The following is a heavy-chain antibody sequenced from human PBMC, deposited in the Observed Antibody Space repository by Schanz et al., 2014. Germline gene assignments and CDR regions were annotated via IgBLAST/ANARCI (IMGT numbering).Heavy chain of an antibody. V-gene: IGHV3-23*04. D-gene: IGHD3-10*01. CDR3: VSSGSYSSYAF. J-gene: IGHJ4*02. CDR2: FNDGGVNK. CDR1: GFSLDIFA. Sequence: EVQLVESGGGLVQPGGSLRLSCATSGFSLDIFAVSWVRQAPGKGLEWVSSFNDGGVNKYYADSVKGRFTISSDNSKSTLYLQMNSLRAEDTAVYHCVSSGSYSSYAFWGQGTLVTVSS.